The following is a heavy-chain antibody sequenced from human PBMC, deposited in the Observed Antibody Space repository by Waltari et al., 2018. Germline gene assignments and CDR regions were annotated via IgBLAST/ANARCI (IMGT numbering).Heavy chain of an antibody. J-gene: IGHJ4*02. D-gene: IGHD2-2*01. Sequence: QVQLQESGPGLVKPSETLSLTCAVPGYSITRHYYWGWIRQPPGKGLEWIGTIDHRGTTSYSSSLKSRVTISVDTSKNQFSLKLSSVTAADTAVYYCARAGPQLRPLYYFDYWGQGTLVTVSS. V-gene: IGHV4-38-2*01. CDR1: GYSITRHYY. CDR2: IDHRGTT. CDR3: ARAGPQLRPLYYFDY.